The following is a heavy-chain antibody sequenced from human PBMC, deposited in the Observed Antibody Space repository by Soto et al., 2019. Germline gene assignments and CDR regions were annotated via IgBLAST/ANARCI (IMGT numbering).Heavy chain of an antibody. CDR3: ATHYDFWSGYYVPPKPYYYYGMDV. CDR1: CGSISSGDYY. D-gene: IGHD3-3*01. Sequence: SETLSLTCTVSCGSISSGDYYWSWIRQLPGKGLEWIGYIYYSGSTYYNPSLKSRVTISVDTSKNQFSLKLSSVTAADTAVYYCATHYDFWSGYYVPPKPYYYYGMDVWGQGTTVTVSS. V-gene: IGHV4-30-4*01. CDR2: IYYSGST. J-gene: IGHJ6*02.